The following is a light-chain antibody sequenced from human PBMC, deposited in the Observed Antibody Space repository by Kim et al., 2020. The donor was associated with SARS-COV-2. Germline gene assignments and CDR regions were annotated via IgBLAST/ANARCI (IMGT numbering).Light chain of an antibody. CDR1: SGDVGTYSY. CDR3: SSYTSSSTLVV. Sequence: QSITISCTGTSGDVGTYSYVSWYQQHPGKVPKLIIYDVTNRPSGVSNRFSGSKSGNTASLTISGLQAEDEADYYCSSYTSSSTLVVFGGGTQLTVL. CDR2: DVT. V-gene: IGLV2-14*03. J-gene: IGLJ3*02.